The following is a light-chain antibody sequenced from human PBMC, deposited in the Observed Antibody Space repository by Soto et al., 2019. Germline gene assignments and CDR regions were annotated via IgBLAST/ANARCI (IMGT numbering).Light chain of an antibody. J-gene: IGKJ1*01. CDR1: QSVSSY. V-gene: IGKV3-20*01. CDR3: QQYGNSPWT. Sequence: EILLTQSPGTLSLSPGERSTLCGRSSQSVSSYLAWYQQKPGQAPRLLIYGASSRATGIPDRFSGSGSGTDFTLTISRLEPEDFAVYHCQQYGNSPWTFGQGTKVDIK. CDR2: GAS.